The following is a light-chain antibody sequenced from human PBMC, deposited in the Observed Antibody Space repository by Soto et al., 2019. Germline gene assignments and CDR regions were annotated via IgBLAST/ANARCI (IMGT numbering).Light chain of an antibody. J-gene: IGKJ5*01. CDR1: QSVSSY. CDR3: QQRSNWPLIT. CDR2: ASS. V-gene: IGKV3-11*01. Sequence: EIVFTPSPATLSLSPGARATLSGRASQSVSSYLAWYQQKPGQAPRLLIYASSNRATGIPDRFSGSGSGTDFTLTISSLEPGDFAVYYCQQRSNWPLITFGQGTRLEI.